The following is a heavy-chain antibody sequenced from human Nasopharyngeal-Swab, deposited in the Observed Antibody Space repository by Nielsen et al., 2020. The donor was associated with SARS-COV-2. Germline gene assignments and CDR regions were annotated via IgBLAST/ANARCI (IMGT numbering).Heavy chain of an antibody. J-gene: IGHJ2*01. V-gene: IGHV4-61*02. Sequence: SETLSLTCTVSGGSISSGSYYWSWIRQPAGKGLEWIGRIYTSGSTNYNPSLKSRVTISVDTSKNQFSLKLSSVTAADTAVYYCARTRMKTNCGGDCYSTDFDLWGRGTLVTVSS. CDR2: IYTSGST. CDR3: ARTRMKTNCGGDCYSTDFDL. D-gene: IGHD2-21*01. CDR1: GGSISSGSYY.